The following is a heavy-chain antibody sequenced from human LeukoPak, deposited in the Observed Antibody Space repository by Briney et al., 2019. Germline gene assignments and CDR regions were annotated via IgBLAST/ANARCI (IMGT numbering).Heavy chain of an antibody. CDR2: IYYSGST. V-gene: IGHV4-59*01. J-gene: IGHJ4*02. D-gene: IGHD3-10*01. CDR1: GGSISSYY. CDR3: ARTTTMVRGVIIDFDY. Sequence: PSETLSLTCTVSGGSISSYYWSWIWQPPGKGLEWIGYIYYSGSTNYNPSLKSRVTISIDTSKNQFSLKLSSVTAADTAVYYCARTTTMVRGVIIDFDYWGQGTLVTVSS.